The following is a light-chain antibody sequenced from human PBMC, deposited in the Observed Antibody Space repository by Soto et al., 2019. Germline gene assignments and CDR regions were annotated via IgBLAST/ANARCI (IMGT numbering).Light chain of an antibody. J-gene: IGKJ1*01. CDR2: DTS. CDR3: QQYNNWPRT. V-gene: IGKV3D-15*01. CDR1: QSVGSN. Sequence: EMVMTQPPHTLSLSPVERATLSCRASQSVGSNLAWYQQKPGQAPRLLIYDTSTRATGIPVRFSGSGFGTEFTLTISSLQSEDFAVYFCQQYNNWPRTFGQGTKVDI.